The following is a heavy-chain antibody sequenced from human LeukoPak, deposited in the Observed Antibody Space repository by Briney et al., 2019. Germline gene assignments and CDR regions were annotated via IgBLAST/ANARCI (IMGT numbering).Heavy chain of an antibody. CDR2: ISNDGSNK. CDR1: GFPFSSYG. J-gene: IGHJ4*02. V-gene: IGHV3-30*18. D-gene: IGHD2-15*01. Sequence: GGSLRLSCAASGFPFSSYGMHWVRQAPGKGLEWVAAISNDGSNKFYADSVKGRFALSRDNPTGTVILQMNSLRAEDTAVYYCAKGGGSIGRSYYFDYWGQGTLVTVSS. CDR3: AKGGGSIGRSYYFDY.